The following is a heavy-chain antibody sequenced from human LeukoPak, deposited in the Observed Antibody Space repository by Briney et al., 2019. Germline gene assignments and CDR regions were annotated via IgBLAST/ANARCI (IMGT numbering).Heavy chain of an antibody. CDR2: IRGNGGFT. CDR3: AKADSSGWYIAYFDY. J-gene: IGHJ4*02. D-gene: IGHD6-19*01. Sequence: GGSLRLSCSASGFTFSSYSMHWVRQAPRKGLEHVSAIRGNGGFTYYADSVKGRFTISRDNSKNTLYLQMSSLRAEDTAVYYCAKADSSGWYIAYFDYWGQGTLVTVSS. CDR1: GFTFSSYS. V-gene: IGHV3-64D*06.